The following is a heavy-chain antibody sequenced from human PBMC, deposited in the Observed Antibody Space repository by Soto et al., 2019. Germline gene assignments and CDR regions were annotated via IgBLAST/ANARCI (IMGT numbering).Heavy chain of an antibody. V-gene: IGHV4-30-4*01. J-gene: IGHJ3*02. D-gene: IGHD3-16*01. CDR3: ARNDYDYVWESPGGDAFDI. Sequence: TLSLTLTLAGGSISSGDYYWNWIRQPPGKGLEWIGFIYNSGSTYYNPSLKSRVTISVDTSKNQFSLKLTSVTAADTAVYYCARNDYDYVWESPGGDAFDIWGQGTLVTVSS. CDR1: GGSISSGDYY. CDR2: IYNSGST.